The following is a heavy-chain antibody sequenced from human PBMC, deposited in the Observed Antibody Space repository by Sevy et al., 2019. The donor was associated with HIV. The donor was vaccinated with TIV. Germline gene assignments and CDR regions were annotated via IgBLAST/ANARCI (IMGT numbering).Heavy chain of an antibody. J-gene: IGHJ4*02. V-gene: IGHV3-23*01. CDR2: ISGTGGSGDKT. D-gene: IGHD3-22*01. CDR1: GFMFSNYA. CDR3: ARGGYYYDNAAYYALDS. Sequence: GGSLRLSCAASGFMFSNYAMNWVRQAPGKGLEWVAGISGTGGSGDKTNYADSVKGRFTISRDNSKNTLYLQMNNVRVEDTAVYYCARGGYYYDNAAYYALDSWGQGTLVTVSS.